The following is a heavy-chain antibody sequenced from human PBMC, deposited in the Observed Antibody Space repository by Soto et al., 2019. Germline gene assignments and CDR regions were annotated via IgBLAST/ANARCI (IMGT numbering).Heavy chain of an antibody. J-gene: IGHJ4*02. Sequence: GGSLRLSCAASGFTFSSYAMSWVRQAPGKGLEWVSAISGGGGSTYYADSVMGRFTISRDNSKNTLYLQMNSLRAEDTAVYYCAKDGRRWDLPADFWGQGALVTVSS. D-gene: IGHD1-26*01. CDR2: ISGGGGST. CDR1: GFTFSSYA. CDR3: AKDGRRWDLPADF. V-gene: IGHV3-23*01.